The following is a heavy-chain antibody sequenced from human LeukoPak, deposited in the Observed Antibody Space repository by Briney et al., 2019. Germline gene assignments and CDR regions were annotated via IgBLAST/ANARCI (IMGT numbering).Heavy chain of an antibody. CDR1: GYTFTSYY. CDR2: INPNSGGT. D-gene: IGHD3-3*01. J-gene: IGHJ4*02. CDR3: ARGSYDFWSGYAIDY. V-gene: IGHV1-2*02. Sequence: ASVKVSCKASGYTFTSYYMHWVRQAPGQGLEWMGWINPNSGGTNYAQKFQGRVTMTRDTSISTAYMELSRLRSDDTAVYYCARGSYDFWSGYAIDYWGQGTLVTVSS.